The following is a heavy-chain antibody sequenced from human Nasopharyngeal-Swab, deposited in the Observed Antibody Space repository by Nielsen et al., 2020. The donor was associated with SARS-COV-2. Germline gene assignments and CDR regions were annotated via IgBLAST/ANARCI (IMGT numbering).Heavy chain of an antibody. CDR3: AKEGRLAVADGEGFDY. V-gene: IGHV3-30*18. D-gene: IGHD6-19*01. CDR1: GFTFSSYS. J-gene: IGHJ4*02. Sequence: GESLKISCAASGFTFSSYSMHWVRQAPGKGLEWVAVISYDGSNKYYADSVKGRFTISRDNSKNTLYLQMNSLRAEDTAVYYCAKEGRLAVADGEGFDYWGQGTLVTVSS. CDR2: ISYDGSNK.